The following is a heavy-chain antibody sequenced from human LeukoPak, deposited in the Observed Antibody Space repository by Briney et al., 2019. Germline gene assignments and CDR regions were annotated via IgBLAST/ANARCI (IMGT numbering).Heavy chain of an antibody. CDR2: IDGSGGST. CDR3: AKRTGGGDFDY. J-gene: IGHJ4*02. D-gene: IGHD3-16*01. V-gene: IGHV3-23*01. Sequence: PGGSLRLSCVVSGFTFSTSAMNWVRQAPGKGLEWVSFIDGSGGSTYYAESVKSRFTISRDNSKNTLFLQMNSLRADDTAVYYCAKRTGGGDFDYWGQGTLVTVSS. CDR1: GFTFSTSA.